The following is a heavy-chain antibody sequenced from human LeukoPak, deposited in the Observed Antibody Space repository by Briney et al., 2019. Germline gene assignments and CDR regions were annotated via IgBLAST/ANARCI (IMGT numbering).Heavy chain of an antibody. CDR1: GFTFSSYA. D-gene: IGHD5-24*01. V-gene: IGHV3-30-3*01. Sequence: GGSLRLSCAASGFTFSSYAMHWVRQAPGKGLEWVTVISYDGSNKYYADSVKGRFTISRDNSKNTLYLQMNSLRAEDTAVYYCARERGVGTIDCDYWGQGTLVTVSS. J-gene: IGHJ4*02. CDR2: ISYDGSNK. CDR3: ARERGVGTIDCDY.